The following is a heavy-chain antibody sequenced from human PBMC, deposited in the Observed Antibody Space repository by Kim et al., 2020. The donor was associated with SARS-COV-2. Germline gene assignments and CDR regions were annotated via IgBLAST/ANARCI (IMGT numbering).Heavy chain of an antibody. D-gene: IGHD1-26*01. V-gene: IGHV4-4*02. CDR1: GGSISSSNW. J-gene: IGHJ4*02. Sequence: SETLSLTCAVSGGSISSSNWWSWVRQPPGKGLEWIGEIYHSGSTNYNPSLKSRVTISVDKSKNQFSLKLSSVTAADTAVYYCARPYGERYSGSHGRAFTYWGQGTLVTVSS. CDR3: ARPYGERYSGSHGRAFTY. CDR2: IYHSGST.